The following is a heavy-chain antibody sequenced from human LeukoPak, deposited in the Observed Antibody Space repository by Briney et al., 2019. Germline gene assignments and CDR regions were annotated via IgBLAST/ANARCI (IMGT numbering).Heavy chain of an antibody. D-gene: IGHD3-22*01. J-gene: IGHJ4*02. V-gene: IGHV1-8*01. Sequence: ASVKVSCKASGYTFTIYDINWVRQATGQGLEWMGWMNPNSGNTDYAQQFQGRVSMTRNTSISTAYMELSSLRSEDTAVYYCARIRYDSKGFDYWGQGTLVTVS. CDR2: MNPNSGNT. CDR1: GYTFTIYD. CDR3: ARIRYDSKGFDY.